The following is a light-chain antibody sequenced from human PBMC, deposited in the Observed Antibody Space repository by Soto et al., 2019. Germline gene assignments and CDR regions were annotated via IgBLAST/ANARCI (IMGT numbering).Light chain of an antibody. Sequence: QSALTQPPSASGSLGQSVTLSCTGNSSDVGGYNYVSWYQQHPGKAPKLMISEVSKRPSGVPDRFSGSKSGNTASLTVSGLQAEDEADYYCSSYVGSMVFGGGTKVTVL. CDR3: SSYVGSMV. V-gene: IGLV2-8*01. CDR2: EVS. J-gene: IGLJ3*02. CDR1: SSDVGGYNY.